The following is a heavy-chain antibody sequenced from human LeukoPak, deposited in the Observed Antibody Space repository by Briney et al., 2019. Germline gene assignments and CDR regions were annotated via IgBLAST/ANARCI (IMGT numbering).Heavy chain of an antibody. V-gene: IGHV3-21*01. CDR2: ISSRGGYT. J-gene: IGHJ6*02. CDR3: ARVVPDTPYYYYGMDV. CDR1: GFTFSSYS. D-gene: IGHD2-15*01. Sequence: AGGSLRLSCAASGFTFSSYSMNWVRQAPGKGLEWVSSISSRGGYTYDADSVKGRFTISRDNAKNSLYLQMNSLRAEDTAVYYCARVVPDTPYYYYGMDVWGQGITVTVSS.